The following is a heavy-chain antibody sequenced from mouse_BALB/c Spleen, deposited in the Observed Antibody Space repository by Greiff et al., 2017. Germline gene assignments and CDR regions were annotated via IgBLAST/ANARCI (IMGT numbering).Heavy chain of an antibody. J-gene: IGHJ4*01. Sequence: QVQLQQSGPELVKPGASVKISCKASGYAFSSSWMNWVKQRPGQGLEWIGRIYPGDGDTNYNGKFKGKATLTADKSSSTAYMQLSSLTSVDSAVYFCAINWVYAMDYWGQGTSVTVSS. CDR3: AINWVYAMDY. CDR1: GYAFSSSW. V-gene: IGHV1-82*01. CDR2: IYPGDGDT. D-gene: IGHD4-1*01.